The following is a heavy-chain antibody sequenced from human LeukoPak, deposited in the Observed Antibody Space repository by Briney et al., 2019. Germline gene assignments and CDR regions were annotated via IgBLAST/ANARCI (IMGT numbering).Heavy chain of an antibody. CDR1: GGSISSSNYY. D-gene: IGHD3-9*01. Sequence: SETLSLTCTVSGGSISSSNYYWGWIRQPPGKGLEWVGSIYYSGTTYYNPSLKSRVTISVDTSKNQFSLKLSSVTAADTAVYYCARQIDWEGAFDIWGQGTMVTVSS. J-gene: IGHJ3*02. CDR2: IYYSGTT. CDR3: ARQIDWEGAFDI. V-gene: IGHV4-39*01.